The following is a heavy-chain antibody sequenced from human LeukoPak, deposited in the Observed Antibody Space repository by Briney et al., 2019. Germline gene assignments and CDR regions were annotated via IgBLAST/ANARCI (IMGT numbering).Heavy chain of an antibody. V-gene: IGHV1-18*01. CDR1: GYTFTSYV. Sequence: ASVKVSCKASGYTFTSYVISWVRQAPGQGLEWMGWINAYNGNTNYAQKLQGRVTMTTDTSTSTAYMELRSLRSDDTAVYYCARAGYCSSTSCHYYYYYMDVWGKGTTVTVSS. CDR2: INAYNGNT. J-gene: IGHJ6*03. CDR3: ARAGYCSSTSCHYYYYYMDV. D-gene: IGHD2-2*01.